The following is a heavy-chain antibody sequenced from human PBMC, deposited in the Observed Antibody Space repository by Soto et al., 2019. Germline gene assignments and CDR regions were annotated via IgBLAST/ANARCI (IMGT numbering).Heavy chain of an antibody. CDR3: AREKGRLHLGRSEYFALGV. J-gene: IGHJ6*02. D-gene: IGHD6-25*01. V-gene: IGHV1-69*12. Sequence: QVHLVQSGAEVKKPGSSVTVSRQASGGTFGNSAISWVRQAPGQGLEWRGGIIPIFPPPDYAQKFQGRVTLTADESTSTAYIQLTGLRYDDTALYYCAREKGRLHLGRSEYFALGVWCQGTIVTVSS. CDR1: GGTFGNSA. CDR2: IIPIFPPP.